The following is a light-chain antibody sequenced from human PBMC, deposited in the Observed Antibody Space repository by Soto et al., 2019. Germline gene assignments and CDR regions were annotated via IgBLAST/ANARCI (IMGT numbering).Light chain of an antibody. V-gene: IGLV1-47*02. J-gene: IGLJ3*02. Sequence: QSVLTQPPSASGTPGQRVTISCSGSSSNIGNNYVYWYHQLPGTAPKLLIYTDNQRSSGVPDRFSGSKSGTSASLAISGLRSEDAADYYCAAWDGSLSGWVFGGGTKVTVL. CDR1: SSNIGNNY. CDR2: TDN. CDR3: AAWDGSLSGWV.